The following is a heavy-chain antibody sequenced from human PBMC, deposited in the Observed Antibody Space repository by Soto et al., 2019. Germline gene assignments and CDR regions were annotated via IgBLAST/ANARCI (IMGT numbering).Heavy chain of an antibody. CDR3: AKDDCSSTSCAPYYYYGMDV. Sequence: PGGSLRLSCAASGFTFSYYPLHWVRRAPGKGLEWVSSISGIRDYIRYADSVKGRFTISRDNAKTSLYLQMNSLAAEDTAVYYCAKDDCSSTSCAPYYYYGMDVWGQGTTVTVSS. D-gene: IGHD2-2*01. CDR1: GFTFSYYP. CDR2: ISGIRDYI. V-gene: IGHV3-21*06. J-gene: IGHJ6*02.